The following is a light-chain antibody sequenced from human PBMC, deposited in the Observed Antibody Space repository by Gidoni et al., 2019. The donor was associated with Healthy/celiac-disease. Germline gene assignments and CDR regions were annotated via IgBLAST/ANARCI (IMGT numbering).Light chain of an antibody. CDR1: ALPKQY. Sequence: SYELTQPPSVSVSPGQTARITCSGDALPKQYAYWYPQKPGQAPVLVIYKDSERPSGIPERFSGSSSGTTVTLTISGVQAEDEAAYYCQSADSSGTYVVFGGGTKLSVL. CDR3: QSADSSGTYVV. V-gene: IGLV3-25*03. CDR2: KDS. J-gene: IGLJ2*01.